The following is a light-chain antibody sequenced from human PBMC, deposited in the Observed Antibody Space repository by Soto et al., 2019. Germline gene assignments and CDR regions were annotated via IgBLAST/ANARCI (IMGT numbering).Light chain of an antibody. Sequence: SAVSACGGDRVSNTGGASQTLSSWLAWYQQKPGKAPKLLIYKASTLKSGVPSRFSGSGSGTGFTLSIIIVQPEDFATYYCPQLTDFPVTFGQGAKVDIK. CDR3: PQLTDFPVT. CDR1: QTLSSW. CDR2: KAS. V-gene: IGKV1-5*03. J-gene: IGKJ1*01.